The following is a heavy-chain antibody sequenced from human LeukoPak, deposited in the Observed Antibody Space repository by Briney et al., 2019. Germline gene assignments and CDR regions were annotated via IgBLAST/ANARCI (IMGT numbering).Heavy chain of an antibody. CDR2: INPSGGST. V-gene: IGHV1-46*01. Sequence: SVKVSCKASGYTFTSYGISWVRQAPGQGLEWMGIINPSGGSTSYAQKFQGRVTMTRDMSTSTVYMELSSLRSEDTAVYYCARDSYYSSSSLGFDYWGQGTLVTVSS. D-gene: IGHD6-6*01. CDR3: ARDSYYSSSSLGFDY. J-gene: IGHJ4*02. CDR1: GYTFTSYG.